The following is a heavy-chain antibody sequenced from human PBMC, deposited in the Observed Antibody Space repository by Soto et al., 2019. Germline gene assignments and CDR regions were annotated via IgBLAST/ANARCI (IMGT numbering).Heavy chain of an antibody. V-gene: IGHV3-33*01. CDR1: GFTFSSYG. J-gene: IGHJ4*02. Sequence: QVQLVESGGGVVQPGRSLRLSCAASGFTFSSYGMHWVRQAPGKGLEWVAVIWYDGSNKYYADSVKGRFTISRDNSKNTLYLQMNSLRVEDTAVYYCARGPELMQYYFDYWGQGTLVTVSS. CDR3: ARGPELMQYYFDY. CDR2: IWYDGSNK. D-gene: IGHD3-16*01.